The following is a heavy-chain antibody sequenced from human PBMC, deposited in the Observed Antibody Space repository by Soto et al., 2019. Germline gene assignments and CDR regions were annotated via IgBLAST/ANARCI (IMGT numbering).Heavy chain of an antibody. J-gene: IGHJ5*02. D-gene: IGHD2-8*01. Sequence: QVQLVESGGGVVQPGGSLRLSCAASGFTFSSYAMYWVRQAPGKGLDWVAVISCDGSNKYYADSVKGRFTISRDNAKNTLYLQMYSLRTEDTAVYYCGALMYTYNWFDPWGQGTLVTVSS. CDR3: GALMYTYNWFDP. V-gene: IGHV3-30-3*01. CDR1: GFTFSSYA. CDR2: ISCDGSNK.